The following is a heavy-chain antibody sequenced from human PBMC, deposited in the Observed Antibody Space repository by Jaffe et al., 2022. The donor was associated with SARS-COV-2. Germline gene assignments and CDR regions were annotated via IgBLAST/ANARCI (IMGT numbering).Heavy chain of an antibody. CDR3: AKGFTDGDYGFFQH. J-gene: IGHJ1*01. V-gene: IGHV3-30*18. CDR1: GFTFSSYG. Sequence: QVQLVESGGGVVQPGRSLRLSCAASGFTFSSYGMHWVRQAPGKGLEWVAVISYDGSNKYYADSVKGRFTISRDNSKNTLYLQMNSLRAEDTAVYYCAKGFTDGDYGFFQHWGQGTLVTVSS. D-gene: IGHD4-17*01. CDR2: ISYDGSNK.